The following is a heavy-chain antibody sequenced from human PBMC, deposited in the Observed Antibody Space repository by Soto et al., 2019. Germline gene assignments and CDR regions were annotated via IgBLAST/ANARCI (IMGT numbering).Heavy chain of an antibody. V-gene: IGHV1-69*13. J-gene: IGHJ5*02. CDR1: GGTFSSYA. Sequence: GASVKVSCKASGGTFSSYAISWVRQAPGQGLEWMGGIIPIFGTANYAQKFQGRVTITADESTSTAYMELSSLRSEDTAVYYCARDQDSSSWNNWFDPWGQGTRVTVSS. D-gene: IGHD6-13*01. CDR3: ARDQDSSSWNNWFDP. CDR2: IIPIFGTA.